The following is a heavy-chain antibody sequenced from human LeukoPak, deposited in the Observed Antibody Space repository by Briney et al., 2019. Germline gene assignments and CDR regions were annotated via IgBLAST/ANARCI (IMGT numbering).Heavy chain of an antibody. CDR2: MYPGGST. J-gene: IGHJ4*02. CDR3: AACPHGPDYSHH. V-gene: IGHV3-53*01. Sequence: PGGSLRLSCAASGFTFSSYAMSWVRQAPGKGLEWVSVMYPGGSTYYADSVKGRFTISRDNSKNTVFLRMSSLRAEDTAIYFCAACPHGPDYSHHWGQGTPVTISS. CDR1: GFTFSSYA. D-gene: IGHD2-2*01.